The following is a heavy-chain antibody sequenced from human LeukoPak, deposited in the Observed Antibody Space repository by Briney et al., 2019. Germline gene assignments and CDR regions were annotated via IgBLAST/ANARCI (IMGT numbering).Heavy chain of an antibody. D-gene: IGHD2-2*01. CDR1: GFTFSSYW. CDR3: AREIVVVPGYYYYYMDV. J-gene: IGHJ6*03. CDR2: IKQDGSEK. Sequence: GGSLRLSCAASGFTFSSYWMSWVRQAPGKGLEWVANIKQDGSEKYYVDSVKGRFTISRDNAKNSLYLQMNSLRAEDTAVYYCAREIVVVPGYYYYYMDVWGKGTTVTVSS. V-gene: IGHV3-7*01.